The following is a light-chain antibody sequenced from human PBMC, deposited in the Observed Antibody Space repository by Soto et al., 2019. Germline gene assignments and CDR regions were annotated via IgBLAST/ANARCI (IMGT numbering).Light chain of an antibody. Sequence: QSVLTQPASVSGSPGQSITISCSGTSSDIGSYDHVAWYQQFPGKSPKLIIYAVSDRPSGVSDRFSGSKSGISASLTISGLQTEEEADYYCISYTARQSYLFGPGTKVTVL. V-gene: IGLV2-14*03. CDR1: SSDIGSYDH. J-gene: IGLJ1*01. CDR3: ISYTARQSYL. CDR2: AVS.